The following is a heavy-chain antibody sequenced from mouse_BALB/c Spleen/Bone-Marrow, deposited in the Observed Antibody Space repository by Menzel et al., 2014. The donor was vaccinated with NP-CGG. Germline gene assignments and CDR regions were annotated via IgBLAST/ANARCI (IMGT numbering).Heavy chain of an antibody. CDR3: ARRDYAMDY. Sequence: QVQLQQSGAELVRPGTSVKVSCKASGYAFTNYLIEWVKQRPGQGLEWIGVINPGGGGTNYNEKFKGKATLTADKSSSTAYMQLSSLTSDDSAVYFCARRDYAMDYWGQGTSVTVSS. CDR2: INPGGGGT. V-gene: IGHV1-54*01. J-gene: IGHJ4*01. CDR1: GYAFTNYL.